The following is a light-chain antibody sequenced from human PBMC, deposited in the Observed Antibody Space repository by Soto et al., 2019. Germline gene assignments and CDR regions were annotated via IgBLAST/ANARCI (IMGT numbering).Light chain of an antibody. Sequence: EIVMTQSPATLSVSPGERATLSCRASQRVSSNLAWYQQKPGQAPRLLIYGASTRATGIPARFSGSGSGTEFTLTISSLQSEDFAVYYWQQYNNWPPLYPFCQRTKLEIK. V-gene: IGKV3-15*01. J-gene: IGKJ2*01. CDR2: GAS. CDR1: QRVSSN. CDR3: QQYNNWPPLYP.